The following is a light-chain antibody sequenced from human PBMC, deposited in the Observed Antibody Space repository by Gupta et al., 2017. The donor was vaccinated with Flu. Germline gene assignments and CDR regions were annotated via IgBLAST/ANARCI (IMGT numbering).Light chain of an antibody. Sequence: DIVLTQSPVTLSVSPGERATLSCRASQSISSNVARYHQKPGQAPRVLIYEASTRATGIPARFSGSGSGTEFALTISSLQSEDFAVYYCQQDNNWPYSFGQGTKLEIK. V-gene: IGKV3-15*01. J-gene: IGKJ2*03. CDR3: QQDNNWPYS. CDR2: EAS. CDR1: QSISSN.